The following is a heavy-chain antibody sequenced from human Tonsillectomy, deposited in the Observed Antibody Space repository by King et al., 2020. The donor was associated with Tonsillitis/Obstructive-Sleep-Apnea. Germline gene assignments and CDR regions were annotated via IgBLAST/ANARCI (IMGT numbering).Heavy chain of an antibody. CDR1: GFTFSSYA. V-gene: IGHV3-64*01. Sequence: VQLVESGGGLVQPGGSLRLSCAASGFTFSSYAMHWVRQAPGKGLEYVSAFSSNGGSTYYANSVKGRFTISRDNSKNTLYLQMGSLRAEDMAVYYCAREGIFSHYMDVWGKGTTVTVSS. J-gene: IGHJ6*03. CDR2: FSSNGGST. CDR3: AREGIFSHYMDV. D-gene: IGHD3-9*01.